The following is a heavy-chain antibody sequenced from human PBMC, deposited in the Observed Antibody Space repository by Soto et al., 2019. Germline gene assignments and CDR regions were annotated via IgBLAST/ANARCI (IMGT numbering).Heavy chain of an antibody. CDR3: TTDIYYDFWSGYYWHRSYSYYGMDV. V-gene: IGHV3-15*07. J-gene: IGHJ6*02. Sequence: VGSLRLSFAASGFTLSNAWMNWVRQAPGKGLEWVGRIKSKTDGGTTDYDAPVKGRFTISRDDSKNTLYLQMNSLKTEDTAVYYCTTDIYYDFWSGYYWHRSYSYYGMDVWGQGTTVTVSS. CDR2: IKSKTDGGTT. CDR1: GFTLSNAW. D-gene: IGHD3-3*01.